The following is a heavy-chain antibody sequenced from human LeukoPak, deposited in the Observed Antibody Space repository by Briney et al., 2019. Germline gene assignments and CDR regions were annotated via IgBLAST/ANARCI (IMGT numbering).Heavy chain of an antibody. Sequence: KPSETLSLTCTVSGGSMSSSSTYWGWIRQPPGKGLDWFVTMHSGVGSYYNPSLKSRVRISVDTSKTQFSLKLRSVTDADRGVYCCARHLRSWDGSGWRGLWDDWGQGTLVTVSS. V-gene: IGHV4-39*01. CDR2: MHSGVGS. J-gene: IGHJ4*02. D-gene: IGHD6-19*01. CDR1: GGSMSSSSTY. CDR3: ARHLRSWDGSGWRGLWDD.